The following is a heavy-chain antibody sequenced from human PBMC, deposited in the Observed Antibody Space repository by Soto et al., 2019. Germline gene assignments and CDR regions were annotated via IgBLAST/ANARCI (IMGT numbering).Heavy chain of an antibody. V-gene: IGHV6-1*01. D-gene: IGHD5-18*01. J-gene: IGHJ4*02. CDR1: GDSVSSSSIA. Sequence: PSQTLSLTCAISGDSVSSSSIAWNWIRQSPSRGLEWLGRTYYRSKWYTEHAPSVQSRITVNLDTSKNHFSLQLNSVTPEDTAVYFCARGKNSAFDYWGQGVLVTVSS. CDR2: TYYRSKWYT. CDR3: ARGKNSAFDY.